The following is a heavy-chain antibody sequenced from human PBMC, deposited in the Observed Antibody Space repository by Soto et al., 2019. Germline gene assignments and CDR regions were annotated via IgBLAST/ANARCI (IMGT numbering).Heavy chain of an antibody. CDR3: ARDPSVVVAACFDD. D-gene: IGHD2-15*01. Sequence: PGGSLRLSCAASGFTFSSDGMHWVRQAPGKGLEWVAVIWYDGSNKYYADSVKGRFTISRDNSKNTLYLQMNSLRAEDTAVYYCARDPSVVVAACFDDWGPGTLVTVSS. CDR2: IWYDGSNK. CDR1: GFTFSSDG. J-gene: IGHJ4*02. V-gene: IGHV3-33*01.